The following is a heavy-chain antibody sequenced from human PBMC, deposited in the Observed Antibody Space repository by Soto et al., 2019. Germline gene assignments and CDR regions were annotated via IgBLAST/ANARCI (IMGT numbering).Heavy chain of an antibody. J-gene: IGHJ3*02. CDR3: ARGYCSSTSCYGGNAFDI. CDR2: IDPGYSDT. Sequence: PGESLKISCKGSGYSFTSYWIGWVRQMPGKGLEWMGIIDPGYSDTRYSPSFQGQVTISADRSISTAYLQWSSLKASDTAMYYCARGYCSSTSCYGGNAFDIWGQGTMVTVSS. V-gene: IGHV5-51*01. CDR1: GYSFTSYW. D-gene: IGHD2-2*01.